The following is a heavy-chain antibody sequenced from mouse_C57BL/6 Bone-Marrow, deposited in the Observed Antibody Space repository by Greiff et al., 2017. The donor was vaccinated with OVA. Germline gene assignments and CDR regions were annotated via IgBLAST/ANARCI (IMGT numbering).Heavy chain of an antibody. CDR2: IYPYNGVS. V-gene: IGHV1-31*01. CDR1: GYSFTGYY. J-gene: IGHJ3*01. D-gene: IGHD2-5*01. CDR3: ARATYYSNYAWFAY. Sequence: EVQGVESGPELVKPGASVKISCKASGYSFTGYYMHWVKQSHGNILDWIGYIYPYNGVSSYNQKFKGKATLTVDKSSSTAYMELRSLTSEDSAVYYCARATYYSNYAWFAYWGQGTLVTVSA.